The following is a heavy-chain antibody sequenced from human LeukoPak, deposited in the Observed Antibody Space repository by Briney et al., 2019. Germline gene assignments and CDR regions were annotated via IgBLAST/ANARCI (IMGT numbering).Heavy chain of an antibody. CDR3: AKDPIPLLWFGESFDL. J-gene: IGHJ2*01. V-gene: IGHV3-23*01. CDR1: GFSFNSFA. D-gene: IGHD3-10*01. CDR2: ISNSDGSS. Sequence: SGGSLRLSCAASGFSFNSFAMNWVRQAPGKGLEWVSSISNSDGSSHYADFVKGRFTISRDNSKNTLHLQMNSLRAEDTAVYYCAKDPIPLLWFGESFDLWGRGTLVTVSS.